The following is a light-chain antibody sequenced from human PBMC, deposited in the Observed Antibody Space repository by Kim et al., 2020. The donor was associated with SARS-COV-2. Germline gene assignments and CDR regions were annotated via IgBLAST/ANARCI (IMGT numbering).Light chain of an antibody. CDR3: QQYDSSSRWT. J-gene: IGKJ1*01. CDR2: GAS. Sequence: ERATLSCRASQSVSGTYLAWYQQKPGQAPRLLIYGASSRATGIPDRFSGSGSGTDFTLTINRLEPEDFAVYYCQQYDSSSRWTFGQGTKVEIK. V-gene: IGKV3-20*01. CDR1: QSVSGTY.